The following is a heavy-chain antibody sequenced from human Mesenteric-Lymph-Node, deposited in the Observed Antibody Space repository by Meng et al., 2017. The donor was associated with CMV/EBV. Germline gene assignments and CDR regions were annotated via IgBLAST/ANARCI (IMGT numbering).Heavy chain of an antibody. CDR2: IYGGGSST. Sequence: GGSLRLSCAASGFTFSNYAMSWVRQAPGKGLEWLSAIYGGGSSTYYADSVKGRFTISRDNSQNTLYLQMSSLRAEDTAVYYCARGREKDYWGQGTLVTVSS. V-gene: IGHV3-23*03. J-gene: IGHJ4*02. CDR3: ARGREKDY. CDR1: GFTFSNYA.